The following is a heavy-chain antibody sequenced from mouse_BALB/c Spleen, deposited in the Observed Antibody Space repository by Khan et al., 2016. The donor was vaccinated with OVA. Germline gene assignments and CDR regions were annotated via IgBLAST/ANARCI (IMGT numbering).Heavy chain of an antibody. CDR2: ISYSGNT. D-gene: IGHD1-2*01. J-gene: IGHJ2*01. CDR3: ARVHGGDFDY. V-gene: IGHV3-2*02. CDR1: GYSITSDYA. Sequence: EVQLQESGPGLVKPSQSLSLICTVTGYSITSDYAWNWIRQFPGNKLEWMGFISYSGNTNYNPSLKSRISITRDTSKNQFFLHLNSVTTEDTATYYCARVHGGDFDYWGQGTTLTVSS.